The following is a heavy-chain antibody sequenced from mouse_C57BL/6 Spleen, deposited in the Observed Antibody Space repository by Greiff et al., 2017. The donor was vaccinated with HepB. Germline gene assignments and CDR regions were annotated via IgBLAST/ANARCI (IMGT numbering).Heavy chain of an antibody. D-gene: IGHD4-1*01. V-gene: IGHV1-82*01. Sequence: QVQLQQPGAELVKPGASVKLSCKASGYAFSSSWMNWVKQRPGKGLEWIGRIYPGDGDTNYNGKFKGKATLTADKSSSTAYMQLSSLTSEDSAVYFCASGVGRYFDVWGTGTTVTVSS. CDR1: GYAFSSSW. CDR2: IYPGDGDT. J-gene: IGHJ1*03. CDR3: ASGVGRYFDV.